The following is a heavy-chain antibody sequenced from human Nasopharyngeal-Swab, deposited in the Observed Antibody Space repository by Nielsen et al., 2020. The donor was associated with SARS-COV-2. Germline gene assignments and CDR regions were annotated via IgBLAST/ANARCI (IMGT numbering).Heavy chain of an antibody. CDR3: VRDNWAPDY. CDR2: ISDRDDTT. J-gene: IGHJ4*02. Sequence: LKISCAASGFTFSSYSMNCVRQAPGQGLKWISFISDRDDTTVYAESVKGRFTMSRDNARNSVFLQMNNLRDGDTVMYFCVRDNWAPDYWGQGTLVTVSS. CDR1: GFTFSSYS. D-gene: IGHD7-27*01. V-gene: IGHV3-48*02.